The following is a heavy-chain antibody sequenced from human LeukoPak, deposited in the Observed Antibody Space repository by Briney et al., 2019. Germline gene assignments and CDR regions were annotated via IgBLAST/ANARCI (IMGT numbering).Heavy chain of an antibody. CDR2: VSYDGSGE. CDR1: GFIFRSYP. Sequence: PGRSLRLSCAASGFIFRSYPRHWVRQAPGKGLEWVAVVSYDGSGENYADSVNGRFTISRDNSKNTLYPQMNSLRAEDTAVFYCARDGVGTAFDLWGQGTMVTVSS. V-gene: IGHV3-30*01. J-gene: IGHJ3*01. CDR3: ARDGVGTAFDL. D-gene: IGHD1-26*01.